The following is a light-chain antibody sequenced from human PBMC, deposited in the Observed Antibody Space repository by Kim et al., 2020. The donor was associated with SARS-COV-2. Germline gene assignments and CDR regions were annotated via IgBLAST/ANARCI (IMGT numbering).Light chain of an antibody. CDR2: RNN. V-gene: IGLV1-47*01. J-gene: IGLJ3*02. CDR1: TSDIGSNY. Sequence: QSVLTQAPSTSGTPGQRVTISCSGSTSDIGSNYVCWYQHLPGTAPKLLIYRNNERPSGVPDRFSGSKSDTSASLVISGLRPEDEADYYCAAWDDSLSGWVFGGGTQLTVL. CDR3: AAWDDSLSGWV.